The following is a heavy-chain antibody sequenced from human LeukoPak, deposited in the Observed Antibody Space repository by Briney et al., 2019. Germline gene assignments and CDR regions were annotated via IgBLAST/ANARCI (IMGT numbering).Heavy chain of an antibody. D-gene: IGHD2-2*01. Sequence: GGSLRLSCAASGFTFSDYYMSWIRQAPGKGLGWVSYISSSGSTIYYADSVKGRFTISRDNAKNSLYLQMNSLRAEDTAVYYCARILLHCFSTSCYRDDAFDIWGQGTMVTDSS. CDR2: ISSSGSTI. CDR3: ARILLHCFSTSCYRDDAFDI. J-gene: IGHJ3*02. CDR1: GFTFSDYY. V-gene: IGHV3-11*04.